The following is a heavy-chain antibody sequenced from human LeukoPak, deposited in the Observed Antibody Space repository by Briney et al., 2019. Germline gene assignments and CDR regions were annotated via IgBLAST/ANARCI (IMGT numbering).Heavy chain of an antibody. Sequence: GGSLRLSCAASGFSFSSYEMNWVRRAPGKGLEWVASISTTGSTIFYADSVKSRFTISRDNANNFLYLQMNSLRAEDTAIYYCARDRLTNYDALTGYYSGSFDYWGQGTLVTVSS. CDR1: GFSFSSYE. CDR2: ISTTGSTI. J-gene: IGHJ4*02. D-gene: IGHD3-9*01. V-gene: IGHV3-48*03. CDR3: ARDRLTNYDALTGYYSGSFDY.